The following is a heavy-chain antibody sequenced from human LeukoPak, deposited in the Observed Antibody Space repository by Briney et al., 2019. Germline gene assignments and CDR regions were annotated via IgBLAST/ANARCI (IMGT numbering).Heavy chain of an antibody. D-gene: IGHD3-3*01. CDR3: ARAGYYTRFFDY. CDR2: IYHSGST. J-gene: IGHJ4*02. CDR1: GGSISSGGYS. Sequence: SETLSLTCAVSGGSISSGGYSWSWIRQPPGKGLEWIGYIYHSGSTYYNPSLKSRVTISVDRSKNQFSLKLSSVTAADTAVYYCARAGYYTRFFDYWGQGTLVTVSS. V-gene: IGHV4-30-2*01.